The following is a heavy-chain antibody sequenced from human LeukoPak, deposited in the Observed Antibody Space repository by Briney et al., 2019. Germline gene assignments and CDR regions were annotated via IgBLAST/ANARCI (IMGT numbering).Heavy chain of an antibody. Sequence: SQTLSLTCAISGDSVSSNNTTWNWIRQSPSRGLEWLVRTYYRSKRYNHYAVCVKSRIPVNPDTSKNQFSLQLNYVTPEDTAVYYCARGPSWYSAFDIWGQGTMVTVSS. CDR2: TYYRSKRYN. V-gene: IGHV6-1*01. D-gene: IGHD6-13*01. CDR1: GDSVSSNNTT. CDR3: ARGPSWYSAFDI. J-gene: IGHJ3*02.